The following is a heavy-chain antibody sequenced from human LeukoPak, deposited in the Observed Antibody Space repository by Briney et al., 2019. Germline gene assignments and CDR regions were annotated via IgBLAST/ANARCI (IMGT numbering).Heavy chain of an antibody. CDR1: GFTFSSYS. V-gene: IGHV3-21*01. D-gene: IGHD6-19*01. CDR3: ARGKLGSGWYEDLFDY. J-gene: IGHJ4*02. CDR2: ISSSSSYI. Sequence: PGGSLRLSCAASGFTFSSYSMNWVRQAPGKELEWVSSISSSSSYIYYADSVKGRFTISRDNAKNSLFLQMDSLRAEDTAVYYCARGKLGSGWYEDLFDYWGQGTLVTVSS.